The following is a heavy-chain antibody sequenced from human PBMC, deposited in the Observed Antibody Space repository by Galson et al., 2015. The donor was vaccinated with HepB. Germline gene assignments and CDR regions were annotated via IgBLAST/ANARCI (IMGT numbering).Heavy chain of an antibody. D-gene: IGHD5-18*01. Sequence: SLRLSCAASGFTFSSYGMHWVRQAPGKGLEWVAVIWYDGSNKYYADSVKGRFTISRDNSKNTLYLQMNSLRAEDTAVYYCARDRVPGEYVDTARLEPGDYYYYGMDVWGQGTTVTVSS. V-gene: IGHV3-33*08. CDR3: ARDRVPGEYVDTARLEPGDYYYYGMDV. CDR1: GFTFSSYG. CDR2: IWYDGSNK. J-gene: IGHJ6*02.